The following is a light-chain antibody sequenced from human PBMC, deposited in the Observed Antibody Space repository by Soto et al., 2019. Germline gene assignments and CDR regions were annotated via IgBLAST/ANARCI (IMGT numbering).Light chain of an antibody. V-gene: IGKV1-5*01. CDR3: QHYSSFPVT. CDR2: DAS. CDR1: QSLSSG. Sequence: DIQMTQSPSTLSASVGDRVTITCRASQSLSSGLAWFQQKPGKAPKLLIFDASTLESGVPSRFSGSGSGVDFTLTISSLQPDDFATYYCQHYSSFPVTFGQGTKVEIK. J-gene: IGKJ1*01.